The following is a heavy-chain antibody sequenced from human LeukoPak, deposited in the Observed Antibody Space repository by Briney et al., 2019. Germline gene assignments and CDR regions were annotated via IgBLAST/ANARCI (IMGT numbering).Heavy chain of an antibody. Sequence: GGTLRLSCAASGFIFSSHGMNWVRQAPGKGLEWVSGVSPSGDITYYADSVKGRFTISRDNSKNRVYLQMDSLRFEDAAVYYCAKRRGLELLYYYYMDVWGKGTTVTVSS. D-gene: IGHD1-7*01. CDR3: AKRRGLELLYYYYMDV. J-gene: IGHJ6*03. CDR2: VSPSGDIT. V-gene: IGHV3-23*01. CDR1: GFIFSSHG.